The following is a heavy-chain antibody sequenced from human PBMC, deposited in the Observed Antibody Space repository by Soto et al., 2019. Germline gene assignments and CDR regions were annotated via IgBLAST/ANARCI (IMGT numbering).Heavy chain of an antibody. CDR3: ARARRLAATRYYFGY. CDR2: INHSGST. CDR1: GGSFSGYY. Sequence: QVQLQQWGAGLLKPSETLSLTCAVYGGSFSGYYWSWIRQPPGKGLEWIGEINHSGSTNYHPSLKSRVTISVDTSKNQFSLKLSSVTAADTAVYYCARARRLAATRYYFGYWGQGTLVTVSS. D-gene: IGHD6-13*01. J-gene: IGHJ4*02. V-gene: IGHV4-34*01.